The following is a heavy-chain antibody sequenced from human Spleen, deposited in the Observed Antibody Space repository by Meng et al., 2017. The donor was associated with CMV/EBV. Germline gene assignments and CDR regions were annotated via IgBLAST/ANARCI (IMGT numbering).Heavy chain of an antibody. Sequence: ASVKVSCKASGYTFTHYGISWVRQAPGQGLEWIGWIGAYNDNTNYAQNLQGRVTVTTDISTRTAYMELRSLRSDDTAVYYCASMIFGVVRDYWGQGTLVTVSS. V-gene: IGHV1-18*01. J-gene: IGHJ4*02. CDR1: GYTFTHYG. CDR2: IGAYNDNT. D-gene: IGHD3/OR15-3a*01. CDR3: ASMIFGVVRDY.